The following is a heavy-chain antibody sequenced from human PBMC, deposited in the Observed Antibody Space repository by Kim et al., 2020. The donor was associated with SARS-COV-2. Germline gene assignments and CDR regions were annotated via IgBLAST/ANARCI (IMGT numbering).Heavy chain of an antibody. D-gene: IGHD6-19*01. CDR2: ISGSGGST. CDR3: AEDLLVAADGF. Sequence: GGSLRLSCAASGFTFSSYAMSWVRQAPGKGLEWVSTISGSGGSTYYADSVKGRFTISRDNSKNTLYLQMNSLRAEDTAVYYCAEDLLVAADGFWGQGTLVTVSS. J-gene: IGHJ1*01. CDR1: GFTFSSYA. V-gene: IGHV3-23*01.